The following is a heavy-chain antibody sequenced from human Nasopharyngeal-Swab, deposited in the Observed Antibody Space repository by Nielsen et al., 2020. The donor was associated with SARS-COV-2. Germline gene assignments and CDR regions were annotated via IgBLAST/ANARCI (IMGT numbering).Heavy chain of an antibody. Sequence: SVKVSCKASGGTFSSYAISWVRQAPGQGLEWMGGIIPIFGTANYAQKFQGRVTITADESTSTAYMELSSLRSEDTAAYYCARGRGYDILTGYYPDYNWFDPWGQGTLVTVSS. CDR1: GGTFSSYA. CDR3: ARGRGYDILTGYYPDYNWFDP. CDR2: IIPIFGTA. D-gene: IGHD3-9*01. V-gene: IGHV1-69*13. J-gene: IGHJ5*02.